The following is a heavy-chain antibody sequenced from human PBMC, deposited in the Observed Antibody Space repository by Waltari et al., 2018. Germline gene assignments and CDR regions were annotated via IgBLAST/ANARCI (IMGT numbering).Heavy chain of an antibody. CDR2: IHYSGGT. CDR3: MREYSTGYQD. CDR1: GDSVRSYS. V-gene: IGHV4-59*02. Sequence: QVQLQESGPGLVKPSETLSLTCSVSGDSVRSYSSIWIRQPPGKGLEYIGYIHYSGGTDYNPSLKSRVSISRDTSKNQFSLKMTSVTAADTAVYYCMREYSTGYQDWGQGILVTVSS. D-gene: IGHD6-25*01. J-gene: IGHJ4*02.